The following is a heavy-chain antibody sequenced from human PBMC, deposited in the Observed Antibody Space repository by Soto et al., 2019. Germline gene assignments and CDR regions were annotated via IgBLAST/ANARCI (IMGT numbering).Heavy chain of an antibody. D-gene: IGHD3-10*01. CDR1: GFTFSSSV. V-gene: IGHV3-23*01. CDR3: AKRGHYYFDS. Sequence: EVQLLESGGGLVQPGGSLRLSCAASGFTFSSSVMSWVRQAPGKGLEWVSTFSGSTGNTYHADSVKGRFSISRDNSKNTLYLQMNTQRPEDTAVYYCAKRGHYYFDSWGQGTLVTVSS. J-gene: IGHJ4*02. CDR2: FSGSTGNT.